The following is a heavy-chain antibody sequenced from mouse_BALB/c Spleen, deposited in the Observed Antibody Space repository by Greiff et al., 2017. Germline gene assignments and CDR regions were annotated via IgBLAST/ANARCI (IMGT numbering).Heavy chain of an antibody. CDR3: ARRWLLGY. V-gene: IGHV1-77*01. CDR2: IYPGSGST. Sequence: QVQLKQSGPELVKPGASVKMSCKASGYTFTDYVISWVKQRTGQGLEWIGEIYPGSGSTYYNEKFKGKATLTADKSSNTAYMQLSSLTSEDSAVYFCARRWLLGYWGQGTTLTVSS. J-gene: IGHJ2*01. D-gene: IGHD2-3*01. CDR1: GYTFTDYV.